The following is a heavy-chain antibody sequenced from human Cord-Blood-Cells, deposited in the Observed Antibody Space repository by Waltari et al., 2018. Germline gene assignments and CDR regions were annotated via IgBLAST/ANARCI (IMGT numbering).Heavy chain of an antibody. CDR3: ARDVTTPPYYYYDMDV. Sequence: QVQLVQSGAEVKKPGSSVKVSCKASGGTFSSYAISWVRQAPGQGLEWMGGIIPVLGIANYAQKFQGRVTITADESTSTAYMELSSLRSEDTAVYYCARDVTTPPYYYYDMDVWGKGTTVTVSS. CDR1: GGTFSSYA. CDR2: IIPVLGIA. D-gene: IGHD1-1*01. J-gene: IGHJ6*03. V-gene: IGHV1-69*04.